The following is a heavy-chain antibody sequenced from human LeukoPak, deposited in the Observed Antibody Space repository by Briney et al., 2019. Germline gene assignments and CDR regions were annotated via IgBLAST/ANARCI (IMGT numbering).Heavy chain of an antibody. CDR2: IYYSGST. CDR1: GGSIGSSSYY. J-gene: IGHJ4*02. V-gene: IGHV4-39*01. CDR3: ASGRGELAYYFDY. D-gene: IGHD1-26*01. Sequence: SETLSLTCTVSGGSIGSSSYYWGWIRQPPGKGLEWIGSIYYSGSTYYNPSLKSRVTISVDTSKNQFSLKLSSVTAADTAVYYCASGRGELAYYFDYWGQGTLVTVSS.